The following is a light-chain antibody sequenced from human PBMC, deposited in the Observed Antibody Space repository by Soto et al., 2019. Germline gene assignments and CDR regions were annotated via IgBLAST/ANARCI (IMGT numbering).Light chain of an antibody. V-gene: IGKV1-5*03. Sequence: DIEMTQSPSTLSASVGDRVTITCRASQSLSSWLAWYQEKPGKAPKLLIYKASSLESGVPSRFSGSGSETEFTLTISSLQPDDFATYYCQQYNTLPLTFGGGTKVEIK. CDR1: QSLSSW. J-gene: IGKJ4*01. CDR2: KAS. CDR3: QQYNTLPLT.